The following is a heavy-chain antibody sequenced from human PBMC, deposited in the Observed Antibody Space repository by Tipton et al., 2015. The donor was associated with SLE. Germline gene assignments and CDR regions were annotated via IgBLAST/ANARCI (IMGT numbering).Heavy chain of an antibody. CDR2: ISWNSGSI. J-gene: IGHJ4*02. Sequence: SLRLSCAASGFTFSSYEMNWVRQAPGKGLEWVSGISWNSGSIGYADSVKGRFTISRDNAKNSLYLQMNSLRAEDTALYYCAKDGFDYWGQGTLVTVSS. CDR3: AKDGFDY. CDR1: GFTFSSYE. V-gene: IGHV3-9*01.